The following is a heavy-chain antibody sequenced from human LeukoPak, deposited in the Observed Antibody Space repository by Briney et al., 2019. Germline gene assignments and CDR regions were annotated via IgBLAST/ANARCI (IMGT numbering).Heavy chain of an antibody. CDR1: GGSISSYY. Sequence: KSSETLSLTCTVSGGSISSYYWSWIRQPPGKGLEWIGYIYYSGSTNYNPSLKSRVTISVDTSKNQFSLKLSSVTAADTAVYYCARHWVEMATLAYMSDAFDIWGQGTMVTVSS. CDR2: IYYSGST. V-gene: IGHV4-59*08. J-gene: IGHJ3*02. CDR3: ARHWVEMATLAYMSDAFDI. D-gene: IGHD5-24*01.